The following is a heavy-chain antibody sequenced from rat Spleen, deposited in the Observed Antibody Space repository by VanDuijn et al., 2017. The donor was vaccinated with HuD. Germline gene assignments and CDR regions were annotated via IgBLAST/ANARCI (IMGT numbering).Heavy chain of an antibody. CDR2: ISYSGST. J-gene: IGHJ1*01. Sequence: QLQESGPGLVKPSQSLSLTCSVTGYSINSIYWGWIRKFPGNKMEWMGYISYSGSTTYNPSLISRISITRDTSKNQLFLQLNSVTTEDTATYYCARDNSGYWYFDFWGPGTMVTVSS. CDR1: GYSINSIY. CDR3: ARDNSGYWYFDF. V-gene: IGHV3-1*01. D-gene: IGHD1-10*01.